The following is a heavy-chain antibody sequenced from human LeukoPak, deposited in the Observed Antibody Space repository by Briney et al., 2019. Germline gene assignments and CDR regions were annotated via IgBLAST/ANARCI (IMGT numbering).Heavy chain of an antibody. V-gene: IGHV4-34*01. Sequence: SETLSLTCAVYGGSFSGYYWSWIRQPPGKGLVWFGEINHSGSTNYNPSLKSRVTISVDTSKNQFSLKLSSVTAADTAVYYCARAHYDFWSGYRQYFDYWGQGTLVTVSS. CDR2: INHSGST. CDR1: GGSFSGYY. J-gene: IGHJ4*02. D-gene: IGHD3-3*01. CDR3: ARAHYDFWSGYRQYFDY.